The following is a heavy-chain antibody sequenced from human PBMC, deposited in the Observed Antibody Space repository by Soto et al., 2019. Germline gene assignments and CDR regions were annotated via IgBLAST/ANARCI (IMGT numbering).Heavy chain of an antibody. CDR1: GYTLTELS. V-gene: IGHV1-24*01. CDR2: FDPEDGET. J-gene: IGHJ6*03. Sequence: ASVKVSCKVSGYTLTELSMHWVRQAPGKGLEWMGGFDPEDGETIYAQKFQGRVTMTEDTSTDTAYMELSSLRSEDTAVYYCAREIGYCSSTSCSDYYYYYYMDVWGQGTLVTVSS. D-gene: IGHD2-2*01. CDR3: AREIGYCSSTSCSDYYYYYYMDV.